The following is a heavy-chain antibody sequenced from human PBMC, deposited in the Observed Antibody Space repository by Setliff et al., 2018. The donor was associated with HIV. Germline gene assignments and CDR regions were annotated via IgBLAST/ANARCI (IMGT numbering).Heavy chain of an antibody. CDR1: GGSISTGVYY. CDR2: ISASGST. CDR3: ARVYSRSWFFFDH. D-gene: IGHD6-13*01. Sequence: PSETLSLTCTVSGGSISTGVYYWSWIRQPADKALEWIGRISASGSTNYNPSLESRVTLSIDTSNNQFSLKLTSVTAADTAVYYCARVYSRSWFFFDHWGQGILVTSPQ. V-gene: IGHV4-61*02. J-gene: IGHJ4*02.